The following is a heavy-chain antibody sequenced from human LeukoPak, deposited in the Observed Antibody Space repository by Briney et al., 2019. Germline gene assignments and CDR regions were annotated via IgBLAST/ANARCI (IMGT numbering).Heavy chain of an antibody. V-gene: IGHV1-69*01. D-gene: IGHD3-3*01. J-gene: IGHJ4*02. CDR1: GGTFSSYA. CDR3: AAQIRTAVDAPLYDFWSGYYSWSFDY. CDR2: IIPIFGTA. Sequence: SVKVSCKASGGTFSSYAISWVRQAPGQGLEWMGGIIPIFGTANYAQKFQGRVTMTADESTSTAYMELSSLRSEDTAVYYSAAQIRTAVDAPLYDFWSGYYSWSFDYWGQGTLVTVSS.